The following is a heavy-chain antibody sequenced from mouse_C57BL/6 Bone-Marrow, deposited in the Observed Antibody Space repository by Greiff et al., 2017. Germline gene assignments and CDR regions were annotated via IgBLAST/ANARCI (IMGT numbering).Heavy chain of an antibody. CDR1: GYTFTSYW. CDR2: IHPNSGST. CDR3: ARLKYYGSSIYAMDY. J-gene: IGHJ4*01. Sequence: QVQLQQPGAELVKPGASVKLSCKASGYTFTSYWMHWVKQRPGQGLEWIGMIHPNSGSTNYNEKFKSKATLTVDQSSSTAYMQLSSLTSEDSAVYYCARLKYYGSSIYAMDYWGQGTSVTVSS. D-gene: IGHD1-1*01. V-gene: IGHV1-64*01.